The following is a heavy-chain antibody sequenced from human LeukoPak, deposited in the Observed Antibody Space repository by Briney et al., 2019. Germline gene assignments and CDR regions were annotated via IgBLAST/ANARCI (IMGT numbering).Heavy chain of an antibody. D-gene: IGHD3-3*01. CDR1: GGSVSSSHY. CDR2: INHSGST. CDR3: VRESDVWSGPGIGRPLDV. J-gene: IGHJ6*04. V-gene: IGHV4-34*01. Sequence: SETLSLTCTVSGGSVSSSHYWGWIRQPPGKGLEWIGEINHSGSTNYNPSLKSRVTISVDTSKNQFSLKLSSVTAEDTAVYHCVRESDVWSGPGIGRPLDVWGKGTTVTVSS.